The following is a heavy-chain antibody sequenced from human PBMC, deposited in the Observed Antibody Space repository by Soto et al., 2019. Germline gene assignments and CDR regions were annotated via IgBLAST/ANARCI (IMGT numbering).Heavy chain of an antibody. CDR3: ASDAAAGLKF. J-gene: IGHJ4*02. D-gene: IGHD6-13*01. V-gene: IGHV3-74*01. CDR1: GITFRSYW. CDR2: INSNASII. Sequence: EVQLVESGGGLVRPGGSLRLSCAVSGITFRSYWMHWIRQAPGKGLVWVSHINSNASIINYADSVKGRFTISRDNARNTLYLQMNSLRVDDTAIYYCASDAAAGLKFWGQGTLVTVSS.